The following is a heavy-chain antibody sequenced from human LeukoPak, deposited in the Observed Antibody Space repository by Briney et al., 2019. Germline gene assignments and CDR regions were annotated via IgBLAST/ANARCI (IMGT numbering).Heavy chain of an antibody. CDR3: ARAEREWLARRGGFQDY. D-gene: IGHD6-19*01. Sequence: GGSLRLSCAASGFTFSSYAMSWVRQAPGKGLEGVSAISGSGGSTYYADSVKGRFTISRDNSKNTLYLQMNSLRAEDTAVYYCARAEREWLARRGGFQDYWGQGTLVTVSS. J-gene: IGHJ4*02. CDR2: ISGSGGST. CDR1: GFTFSSYA. V-gene: IGHV3-23*01.